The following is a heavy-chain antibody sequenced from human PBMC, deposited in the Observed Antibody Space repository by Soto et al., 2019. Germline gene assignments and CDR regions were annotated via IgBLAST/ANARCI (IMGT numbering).Heavy chain of an antibody. CDR3: AKDRTIFPCMDV. Sequence: GGSLRLSCAASGFTFSSYWMHWVRQAPGKGLVWVSRINSDGSSTSYADSVKGRFTISRDNAKNTLYLQMNSLRAEDTAVYYCAKDRTIFPCMDVWGKGTTVTVSS. D-gene: IGHD3-3*01. CDR2: INSDGSST. V-gene: IGHV3-74*01. CDR1: GFTFSSYW. J-gene: IGHJ6*03.